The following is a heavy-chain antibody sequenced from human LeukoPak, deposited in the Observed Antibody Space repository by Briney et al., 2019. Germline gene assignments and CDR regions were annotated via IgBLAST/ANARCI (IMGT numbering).Heavy chain of an antibody. J-gene: IGHJ6*03. CDR1: GGTFSSYA. V-gene: IGHV1-69*04. D-gene: IGHD4-11*01. CDR3: ARGRHSPTYYYYYMDV. CDR2: IIPILGIA. Sequence: SVKVSCKASGGTFSSYAISWVRQAPGQGLEWMGRIIPILGIANYAQKFQGRVTITADKSTSTAYMELSSLRSEDTAVYYCARGRHSPTYYYYYMDVWGKGTTVTVSS.